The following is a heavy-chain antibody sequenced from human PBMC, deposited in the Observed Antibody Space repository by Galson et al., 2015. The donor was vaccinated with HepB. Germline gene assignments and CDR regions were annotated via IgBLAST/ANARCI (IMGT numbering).Heavy chain of an antibody. CDR3: ARESPHYCGSTGCDNWYLDL. D-gene: IGHD2-2*02. CDR2: IKQDGGEK. J-gene: IGHJ2*01. Sequence: SLRLSCAASGFTFSSYWMSWVRQAPGKGLEWVANIKQDGGEKYYVDSVKGGFTISRDNTKKSLYLQMNSLRAEDTAVYFCARESPHYCGSTGCDNWYLDLWGRGTLVTDS. V-gene: IGHV3-7*03. CDR1: GFTFSSYW.